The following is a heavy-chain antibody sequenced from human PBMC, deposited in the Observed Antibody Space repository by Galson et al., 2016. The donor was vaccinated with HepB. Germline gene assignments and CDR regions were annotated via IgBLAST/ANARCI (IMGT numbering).Heavy chain of an antibody. D-gene: IGHD6-6*01. CDR3: AKRGCLKYYFDC. V-gene: IGHV3-23*01. J-gene: IGHJ4*02. CDR2: ISPGGST. Sequence: LSCAASGFTFSSYGMSWVRQAPGQGLEWVSSISPGGSTYTDSVKGRFTISRENSRNTLYLEMNSLRAEDTAVYYGAKRGCLKYYFDCWGQGTLVTVSS. CDR1: GFTFSSYG.